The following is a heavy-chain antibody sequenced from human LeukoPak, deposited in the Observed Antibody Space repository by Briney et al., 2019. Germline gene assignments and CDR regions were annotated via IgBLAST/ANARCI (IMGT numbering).Heavy chain of an antibody. J-gene: IGHJ4*02. CDR2: MNPNSGNT. V-gene: IGHV1-8*03. CDR3: ALSGGTRYTDY. Sequence: VASVKVSCKASGYTFTSYDINRVRQATGQGLEWMGWMNPNSGNTGYAQKFQGRVTITRNTSISTAYMELSSLRSEDTAVYYCALSGGTRYTDYWGQGTLVTVSS. D-gene: IGHD1-14*01. CDR1: GYTFTSYD.